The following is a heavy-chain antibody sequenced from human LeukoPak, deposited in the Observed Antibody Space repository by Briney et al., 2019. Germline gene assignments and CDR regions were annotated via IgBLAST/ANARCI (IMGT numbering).Heavy chain of an antibody. CDR1: GGSISSGGYY. CDR2: IYYSGST. CDR3: ARDSTYYYDSSGYRHAFDI. D-gene: IGHD3-22*01. Sequence: SETLSLTCTVSGGSISSGGYYWSWIRQHPGKGLEWIGYIYYSGSTYYNPSRKSRVTISVDTSKNQFSLKLSSVTAADTAVYYCARDSTYYYDSSGYRHAFDIWGQGTMVTVSS. V-gene: IGHV4-31*03. J-gene: IGHJ3*02.